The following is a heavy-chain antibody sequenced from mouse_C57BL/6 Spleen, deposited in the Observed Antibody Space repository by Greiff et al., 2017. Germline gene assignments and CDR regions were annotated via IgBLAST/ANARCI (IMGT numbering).Heavy chain of an antibody. J-gene: IGHJ2*01. V-gene: IGHV1-59*01. D-gene: IGHD1-1*01. CDR1: GYTFTSYW. Sequence: VQLQQPGAELVRPGTSVKLSCKASGYTFTSYWMHWVKQRPGQGLEWIGVIDPSDSYTNYNQKFKGKATLTVDKSSSTAYMQLSSLTSEDSAVYYWARSGDYYGSSFDYWGQGTTLTVSS. CDR3: ARSGDYYGSSFDY. CDR2: IDPSDSYT.